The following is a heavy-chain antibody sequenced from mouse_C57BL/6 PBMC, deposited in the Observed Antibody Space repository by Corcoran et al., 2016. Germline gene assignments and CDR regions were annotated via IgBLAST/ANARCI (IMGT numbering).Heavy chain of an antibody. Sequence: QVQLKQSGAELVRPGASVKLSCKASGYTFTDYYINWVKQRPGQGLEWIARIYPGSGNTYYNEKFKGKATLTAEKSSSTAYMQLSSLTSEDSAVYFCARSYYYDYDWYFDVWGTGTTVTVSS. CDR2: IYPGSGNT. V-gene: IGHV1-76*01. J-gene: IGHJ1*03. CDR3: ARSYYYDYDWYFDV. D-gene: IGHD2-4*01. CDR1: GYTFTDYY.